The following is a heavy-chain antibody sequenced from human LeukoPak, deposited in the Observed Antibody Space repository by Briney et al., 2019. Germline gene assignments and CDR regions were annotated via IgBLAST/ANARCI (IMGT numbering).Heavy chain of an antibody. CDR1: GGSISSYY. CDR3: ARESSYGDYLDY. V-gene: IGHV4-59*01. D-gene: IGHD4-17*01. CDR2: IYYSGST. Sequence: SETLSLTCTVSGGSISSYYWSWIRQPPGKGLEWIGYIYYSGSTNYNPSLKSRVTISVDTSKNQFSLKLSSVTAADTAVYYCARESSYGDYLDYWGQGTLVTVCS. J-gene: IGHJ4*02.